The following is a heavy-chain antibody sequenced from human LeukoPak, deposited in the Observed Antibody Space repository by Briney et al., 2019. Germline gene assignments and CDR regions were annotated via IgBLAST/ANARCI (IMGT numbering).Heavy chain of an antibody. CDR2: ISSSYSTI. J-gene: IGHJ4*02. CDR3: ARDYGGSSPFDY. D-gene: IGHD4-23*01. Sequence: PGGSLRLSCAASAFPFNNFAMSWVRQAPGKGLEWVSYISSSYSTIYYAHPVKGRFTITRDNAKNSLYLQINSLRAEYTAVYYCARDYGGSSPFDYWGQGTLVTVSS. CDR1: AFPFNNFA. V-gene: IGHV3-48*04.